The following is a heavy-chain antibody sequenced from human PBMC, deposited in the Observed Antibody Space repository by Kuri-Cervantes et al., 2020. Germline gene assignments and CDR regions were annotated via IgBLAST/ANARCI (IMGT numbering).Heavy chain of an antibody. CDR3: ARKRPGQVDILTGYYKRTPFDY. J-gene: IGHJ4*02. V-gene: IGHV4-61*01. Sequence: SETLSLSCTVSGGSVSSGSYYWSWIRQPPGKGLEWIGYIYYSGSTNYNPSLKSRVAISVDKSKNQFSLKLSSVTAADTAVYYCARKRPGQVDILTGYYKRTPFDYWGQGTLVTVSS. CDR1: GGSVSSGSYY. CDR2: IYYSGST. D-gene: IGHD3-9*01.